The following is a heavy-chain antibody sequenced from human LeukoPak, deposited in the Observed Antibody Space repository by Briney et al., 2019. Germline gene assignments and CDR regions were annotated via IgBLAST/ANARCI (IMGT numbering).Heavy chain of an antibody. Sequence: SETLSLTCTVSGGSISSYPWNWIRQSPGKGLEWIGRIYHSGSINYNPSLKSRVTISVDTSKSQFSLNLSSVTAADTAVYYCVSSYGGYVLDYWGQGTLVIVSS. CDR2: IYHSGSI. CDR3: VSSYGGYVLDY. J-gene: IGHJ4*02. D-gene: IGHD5-12*01. V-gene: IGHV4-59*01. CDR1: GGSISSYP.